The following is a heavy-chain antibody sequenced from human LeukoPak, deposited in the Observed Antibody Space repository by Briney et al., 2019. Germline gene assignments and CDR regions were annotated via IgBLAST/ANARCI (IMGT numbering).Heavy chain of an antibody. D-gene: IGHD3-9*01. V-gene: IGHV4-30-2*01. CDR1: GGSISSGGYY. CDR3: ARAGGYDILTGYYLFDY. Sequence: SETLSLTCTVSGGSISSGGYYWSWIRQPSGKGLEWIGYIYHSGSTYYNPSLKSRVTISVDRSKNQFSLKLSSVTAADTAVYYCARAGGYDILTGYYLFDYWGQGTLVTVSS. CDR2: IYHSGST. J-gene: IGHJ4*02.